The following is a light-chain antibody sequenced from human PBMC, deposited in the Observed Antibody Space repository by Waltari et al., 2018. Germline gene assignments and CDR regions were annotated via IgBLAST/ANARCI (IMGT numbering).Light chain of an antibody. CDR2: SNN. CDR3: ATWDDSLRMV. V-gene: IGLV1-47*01. Sequence: QSVLSQPPSASGTPGQRATLSCSGSSSNIGNNYVYWYQPLPGTAPKLLIYSNNQRPSGVPDRFSGSKSGTSASLAINGLRSEDEADYYCATWDDSLRMVFGGGTELTVL. J-gene: IGLJ3*02. CDR1: SSNIGNNY.